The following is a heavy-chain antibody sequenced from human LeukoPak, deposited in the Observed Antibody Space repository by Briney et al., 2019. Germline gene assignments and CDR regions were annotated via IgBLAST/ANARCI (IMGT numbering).Heavy chain of an antibody. J-gene: IGHJ4*02. D-gene: IGHD4-11*01. V-gene: IGHV3-33*06. CDR1: KFTFSHYG. CDR2: ICNDGSSQ. Sequence: GGSLRLSCAASKFTFSHYGMHWVRQAPGKGLEWVAVICNDGSSQYYADSVKGRFTVSRDNSQKTLYLQMNSLRPEDTAVYYCAKDAERGFDYSNSLEKWGQGTLVTVSS. CDR3: AKDAERGFDYSNSLEK.